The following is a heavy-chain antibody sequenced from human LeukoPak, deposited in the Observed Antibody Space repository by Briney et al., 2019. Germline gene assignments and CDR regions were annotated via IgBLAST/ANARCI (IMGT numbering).Heavy chain of an antibody. D-gene: IGHD3-16*01. CDR1: GFTFSSYW. J-gene: IGHJ6*02. Sequence: GGSLRLSCAASGFTFSSYWMNWARQAPGKGLEWLASINHNGNVNYYVDSVKGRFTISRDNAKNSLYLQMSNLRAEDTAVYFCARGGGLDVWGQGATVTVSS. CDR3: ARGGGLDV. CDR2: INHNGNVN. V-gene: IGHV3-7*03.